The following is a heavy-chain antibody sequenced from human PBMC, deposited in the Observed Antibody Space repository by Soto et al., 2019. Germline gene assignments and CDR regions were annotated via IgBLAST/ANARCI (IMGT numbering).Heavy chain of an antibody. D-gene: IGHD3-10*01. CDR3: ARDGPPSITLGRDLALYFDY. CDR2: ISYDGSNK. CDR1: GFTFSSYA. V-gene: IGHV3-30-3*01. J-gene: IGHJ4*02. Sequence: GGSLRLSCAASGFTFSSYAMHWVRQAPGKGLEWVAVISYDGSNKYYADSVKGRFTISRDNSKNTLYLQMNSLRAEDTAVYYCARDGPPSITLGRDLALYFDYWGQGTLVTVSS.